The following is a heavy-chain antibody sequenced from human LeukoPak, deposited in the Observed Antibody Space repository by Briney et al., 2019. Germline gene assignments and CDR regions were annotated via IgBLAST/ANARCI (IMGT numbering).Heavy chain of an antibody. CDR2: IYYSGST. CDR3: ARGTYYNIRWAFDI. J-gene: IGHJ3*02. D-gene: IGHD3-10*02. V-gene: IGHV4-59*01. CDR1: GGSISSSY. Sequence: PSETLSLTCTVSGGSISSSYWSWFRQPPGKGLEWIGYIYYSGSTNYNPSLKSRVTISVDTSKNQFSLKVSSVTAADTAVYYCARGTYYNIRWAFDIWGQGTMVTVSS.